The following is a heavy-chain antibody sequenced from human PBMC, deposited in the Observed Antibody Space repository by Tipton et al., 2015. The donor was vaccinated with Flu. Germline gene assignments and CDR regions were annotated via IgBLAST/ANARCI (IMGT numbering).Heavy chain of an antibody. D-gene: IGHD5/OR15-5a*01. CDR2: IYSGGST. V-gene: IGHV3-66*02. CDR3: ARDVSFDY. J-gene: IGHJ4*02. CDR1: GFTVSSNY. Sequence: GSLRLSCAASGFTVSSNYMSWVRQAPGKGPEWVSIIYSGGSTYYADSVKGRFTISRDNSKNTLYLQMNSLSAEDTAVYYCARDVSFDYWGQGTLVTVSS.